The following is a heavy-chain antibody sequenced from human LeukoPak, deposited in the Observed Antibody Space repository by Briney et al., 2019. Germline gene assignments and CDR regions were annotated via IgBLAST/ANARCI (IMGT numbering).Heavy chain of an antibody. V-gene: IGHV3-23*01. CDR2: ISGSDTTT. Sequence: GETLRLSCAASGFTFSSSGMSWVRQAPGKGLEWVSYISGSDTTTHYADSVKGRFTISRDNSKNTLYLQMNSLRAEDTAVYYCARDEQWLAHFDYWGQGTLVTVSS. CDR1: GFTFSSSG. J-gene: IGHJ4*02. D-gene: IGHD6-19*01. CDR3: ARDEQWLAHFDY.